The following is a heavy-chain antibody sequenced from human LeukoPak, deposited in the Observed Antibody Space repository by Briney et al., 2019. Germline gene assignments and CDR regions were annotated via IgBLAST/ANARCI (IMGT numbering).Heavy chain of an antibody. Sequence: GGSLRLSCAASGFTFSSYGMHWVRQAPGKGLEWVAVISYDGSNKYYADSVKGRLTISRDNSKNTLYLQMNSLRAEDTAVYYCVKEEAGSRVLRYFDWLSGPFDYWGQGTLVTVSS. V-gene: IGHV3-30*18. CDR1: GFTFSSYG. CDR2: ISYDGSNK. CDR3: VKEEAGSRVLRYFDWLSGPFDY. J-gene: IGHJ4*02. D-gene: IGHD3-9*01.